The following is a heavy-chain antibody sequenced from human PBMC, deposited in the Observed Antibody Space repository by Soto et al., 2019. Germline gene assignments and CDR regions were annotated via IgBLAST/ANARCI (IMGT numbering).Heavy chain of an antibody. CDR3: ARAPYEDYAVPEPNYCDS. Sequence: QVQLVQSGTEVKKPGSSVKVSCKASGGTFSTLAVSWVRQAPGQGLEWMGGIIPIFGRPVYEQKFQGRVTITADESTSIVYMELSSLLSEDTAVYYCARAPYEDYAVPEPNYCDSWGQGTLVTVSS. D-gene: IGHD4-17*01. CDR2: IIPIFGRP. V-gene: IGHV1-69*01. CDR1: GGTFSTLA. J-gene: IGHJ4*02.